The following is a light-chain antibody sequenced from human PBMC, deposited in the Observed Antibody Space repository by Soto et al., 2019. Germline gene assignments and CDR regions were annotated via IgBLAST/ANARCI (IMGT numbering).Light chain of an antibody. CDR2: DVS. V-gene: IGKV3-11*01. CDR1: ERVSRY. CDR3: QQRSDWLS. J-gene: IGKJ4*01. Sequence: EIVLTQSPATLSLSPGERATLSCRASERVSRYLAWYQQKPGQAPRLLIYDVSYRATGIPARFSGSRSGTDFTLTISSLEPEDFAVYYCQQRSDWLSFGGGTKVDIK.